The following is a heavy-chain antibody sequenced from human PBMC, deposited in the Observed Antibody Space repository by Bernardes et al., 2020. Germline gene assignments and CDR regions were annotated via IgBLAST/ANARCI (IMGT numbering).Heavy chain of an antibody. CDR1: GFTFSSYS. CDR3: AREMRDIVVVPAYYYYGMDV. J-gene: IGHJ6*02. V-gene: IGHV3-21*01. CDR2: ISSSSSYI. Sequence: GSLRLSCAASGFTFSSYSMNWVRQAPGKGLEWVSSISSSSSYIYYADSVKGRFTISRDNAKNSLYLQMNSLRAEDTAVYYCAREMRDIVVVPAYYYYGMDVWGQGTTV. D-gene: IGHD2-2*01.